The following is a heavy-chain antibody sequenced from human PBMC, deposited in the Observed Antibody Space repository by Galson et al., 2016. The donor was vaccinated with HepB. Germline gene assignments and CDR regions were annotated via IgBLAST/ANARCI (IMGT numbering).Heavy chain of an antibody. V-gene: IGHV4-59*01. J-gene: IGHJ5*02. CDR2: ISYNGIP. CDR1: GGSISSFY. Sequence: SETLSLTCSVSGGSISSFYWSWIRQPPGKGLEWIGYISYNGIPKYNPSLKSRVTISVDTSRKLVSLRLTSVTAADTAVYYCARDLHSGGLPWSGIDPWGQGTL. CDR3: ARDLHSGGLPWSGIDP. D-gene: IGHD3-10*01.